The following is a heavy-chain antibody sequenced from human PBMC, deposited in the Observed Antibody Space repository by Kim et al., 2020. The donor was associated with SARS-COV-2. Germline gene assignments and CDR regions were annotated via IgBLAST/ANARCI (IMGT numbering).Heavy chain of an antibody. Sequence: GGSLRLSCAASGFTVSSNYMIWVRQAPGKGLEWVSLIFSGGSTYYTDSVKGRFTISRDNSKNTVYLQMNSLRAEDTAVYYCAREGGYSGYDRARRLDYWGQGTLVTVSS. CDR2: IFSGGST. CDR3: AREGGYSGYDRARRLDY. V-gene: IGHV3-53*01. J-gene: IGHJ4*02. CDR1: GFTVSSNY. D-gene: IGHD5-12*01.